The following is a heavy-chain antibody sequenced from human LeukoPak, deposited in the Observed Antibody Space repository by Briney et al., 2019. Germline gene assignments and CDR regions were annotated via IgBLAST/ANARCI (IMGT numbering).Heavy chain of an antibody. V-gene: IGHV3-30*04. CDR1: GFTFSSYA. CDR3: AKTDYSSSWYYYYGMDV. CDR2: ISYDGSNK. Sequence: PGGSLRLSCAASGFTFSSYAMHWVRQAPGKGLEWVAVISYDGSNKYYADSVKGRFTISRDNSKNTLYLQMNSLRAEDTAVYYCAKTDYSSSWYYYYGMDVWGKGTTVTVSS. D-gene: IGHD6-13*01. J-gene: IGHJ6*04.